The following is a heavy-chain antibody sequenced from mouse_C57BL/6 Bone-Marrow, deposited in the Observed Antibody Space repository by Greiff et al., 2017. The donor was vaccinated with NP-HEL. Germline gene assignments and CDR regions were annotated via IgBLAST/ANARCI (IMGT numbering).Heavy chain of an antibody. CDR1: GYTFTDYN. CDR3: AREFGDGSSAYYTMDY. D-gene: IGHD1-1*01. V-gene: IGHV1-22*01. Sequence: EVQLQESGPELVKPGASVKMSCKASGYTFTDYNMHWVKQSPGNSLEWIGYINPNNGGTSYNQKFKGKATLTVNKSSSTAYMELRSLTSQDSAGYYCAREFGDGSSAYYTMDYWGQGTSVTVSS. CDR2: INPNNGGT. J-gene: IGHJ4*01.